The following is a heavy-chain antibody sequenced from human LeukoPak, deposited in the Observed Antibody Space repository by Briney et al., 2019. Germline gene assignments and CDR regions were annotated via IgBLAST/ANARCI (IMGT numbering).Heavy chain of an antibody. D-gene: IGHD3-22*01. CDR1: GFTVSSNY. Sequence: GGSLRLSCAASGFTVSSNYMSWVRQAPGKGLEWVSVIYSGGSTYYADSVKGRFTISRDNSKNTLYLQMNSLTAEDTAVYYCARDRSDYYDSSGYYGYWGQGTLVTVSS. J-gene: IGHJ4*02. CDR3: ARDRSDYYDSSGYYGY. V-gene: IGHV3-53*01. CDR2: IYSGGST.